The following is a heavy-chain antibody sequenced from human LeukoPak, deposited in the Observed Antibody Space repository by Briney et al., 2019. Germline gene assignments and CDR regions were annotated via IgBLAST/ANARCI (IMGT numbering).Heavy chain of an antibody. D-gene: IGHD4-17*01. CDR1: GFTFSDYY. CDR3: ARARTTVTSYYYYYYYMDV. CDR2: ISSSGSTI. J-gene: IGHJ6*03. V-gene: IGHV3-11*04. Sequence: PGGSLRLSCAASGFTFSDYYMSWIRQAPGKGLEWVSYISSSGSTIYYADSVKGRFTISRDNAKNSLYLQMNRLRAEDTAVYYCARARTTVTSYYYYYYYMDVWGKGTTVTVSS.